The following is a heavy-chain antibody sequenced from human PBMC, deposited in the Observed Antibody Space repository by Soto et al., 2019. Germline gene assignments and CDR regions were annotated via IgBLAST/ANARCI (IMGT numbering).Heavy chain of an antibody. CDR1: GGTFSSYT. D-gene: IGHD5-12*01. CDR2: IIPILGIA. Sequence: QVQLVQSGAEVKKPGSSVKVSCKASGGTFSSYTISWVRQAPGQGLEWMGRIIPILGIANYAQKFQGRVTITADKSTSTAYMELSSLRSEDTAVYYCAREGDGYTSGPIDYWGQGTLVTVSS. J-gene: IGHJ4*02. CDR3: AREGDGYTSGPIDY. V-gene: IGHV1-69*08.